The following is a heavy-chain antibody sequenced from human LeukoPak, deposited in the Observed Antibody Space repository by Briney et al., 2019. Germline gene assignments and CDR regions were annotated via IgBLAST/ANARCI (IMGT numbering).Heavy chain of an antibody. D-gene: IGHD1-26*01. CDR3: ARLATRTAFDY. Sequence: SETLSLTCTVSGGSISSSSYYWGWIRQPPGKGLEWIGSIYYSGNTYYNPSLKSRVTISVDTSKNQFSLKLSSVTAADTAVYYCARLATRTAFDYWGQGTLVTVSS. CDR1: GGSISSSSYY. CDR2: IYYSGNT. J-gene: IGHJ4*02. V-gene: IGHV4-39*01.